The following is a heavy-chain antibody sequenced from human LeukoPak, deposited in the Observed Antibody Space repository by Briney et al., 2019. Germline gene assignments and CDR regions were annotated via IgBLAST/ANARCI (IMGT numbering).Heavy chain of an antibody. V-gene: IGHV3-30-3*02. CDR1: GFTFSSYA. CDR2: ISYDGSNK. D-gene: IGHD6-13*01. CDR3: ASIAAALGHDAFDI. Sequence: GGSLRPSCAASGFTFSSYAMHWVRQAPGKGLEWVAVISYDGSNKYYADSVKGRFTISRDNSKNTLYLQMNSLRAEDTAVYYCASIAAALGHDAFDIWGQGTMVTVSS. J-gene: IGHJ3*02.